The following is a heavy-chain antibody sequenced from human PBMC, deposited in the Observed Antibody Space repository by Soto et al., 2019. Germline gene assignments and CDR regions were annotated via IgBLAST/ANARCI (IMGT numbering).Heavy chain of an antibody. CDR2: IYSGGST. Sequence: PGGSLRLSCAASGFTVSTKYMSWVRQAPGKGLEWVSVIYSGGSTFYADSVRGRFTISRDNSKNTVNLQMNSLRAEDMAVYYCARDPWAADYSAQGTLVTVSS. CDR1: GFTVSTKY. V-gene: IGHV3-66*01. D-gene: IGHD3-16*01. CDR3: ARDPWAADY. J-gene: IGHJ4*02.